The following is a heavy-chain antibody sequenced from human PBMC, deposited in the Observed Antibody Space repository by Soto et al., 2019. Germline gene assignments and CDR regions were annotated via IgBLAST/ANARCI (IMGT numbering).Heavy chain of an antibody. CDR2: IYHSGST. D-gene: IGHD2-15*01. Sequence: PSETLSLTCAVSGGSISSGGYSWSWIRQPPGKGLEWIGYIYHSGSTYYNPSLKSRVTMSVDRSKNQFSLKLTSMTGADTAVYFCATLPPQIVVTLLPFPSWGQGSPVTVSS. CDR1: GGSISSGGYS. V-gene: IGHV4-30-2*01. J-gene: IGHJ5*02. CDR3: ATLPPQIVVTLLPFPS.